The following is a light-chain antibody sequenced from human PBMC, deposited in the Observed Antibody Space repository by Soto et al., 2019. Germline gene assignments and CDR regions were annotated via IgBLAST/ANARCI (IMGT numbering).Light chain of an antibody. V-gene: IGKV3-20*01. Sequence: EIVLTQSPGTLSLSPGERATLSCRASQSVSSSFASYYQQKPGPATRLLIYGASSGATGIPERFGGSGSGTDIPLTISRLAADDSAVYYWQQYGSSPLFTFGQGTKLEIK. CDR2: GAS. CDR1: QSVSSSF. CDR3: QQYGSSPLFT. J-gene: IGKJ2*01.